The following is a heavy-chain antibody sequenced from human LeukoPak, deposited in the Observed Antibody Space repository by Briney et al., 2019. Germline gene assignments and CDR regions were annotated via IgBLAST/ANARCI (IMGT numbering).Heavy chain of an antibody. CDR3: AKVVGDIVVVVAATHPYYFDY. CDR1: EFTFSSYA. J-gene: IGHJ4*02. CDR2: ISGSGGST. D-gene: IGHD2-15*01. V-gene: IGHV3-23*01. Sequence: GGSLRLSCAASEFTFSSYAMSWVRQAPGKGLDWVSAISGSGGSTYYADSVKGRFTISRDNSRNTLYLQMNSLRADDTAVYYCAKVVGDIVVVVAATHPYYFDYWGQGTLVTVSS.